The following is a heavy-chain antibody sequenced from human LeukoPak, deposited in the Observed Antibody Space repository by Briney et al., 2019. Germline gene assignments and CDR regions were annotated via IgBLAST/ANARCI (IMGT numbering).Heavy chain of an antibody. CDR3: ASRGYSGYDFDY. D-gene: IGHD5-12*01. CDR2: IRYKGNDK. J-gene: IGHJ4*02. V-gene: IGHV3-30*02. CDR1: GFTFSNYG. Sequence: GGSLRLSCAASGFTFSNYGMHWVRQAPGKGLEWVAFIRYKGNDKYYADSVKGRFTISRDNSKNTLYLQMNSLRAEDTAVYYCASRGYSGYDFDYWGQGTLVTVSS.